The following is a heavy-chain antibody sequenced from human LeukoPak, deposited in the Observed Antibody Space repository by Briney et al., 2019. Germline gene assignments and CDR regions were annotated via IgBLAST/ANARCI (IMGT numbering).Heavy chain of an antibody. J-gene: IGHJ4*02. CDR1: GYTFTNYD. V-gene: IGHV1-8*01. Sequence: GASVKVSCKASGYTFTNYDIIWVRQATGQGLEWMGGMNPNSGSTGYAQKFQDRITVTRDTSISTAYMELSSLRSEDTAVYYCARAPIDSENSAYYSDFDYWGQGTLVTVSS. CDR3: ARAPIDSENSAYYSDFDY. CDR2: MNPNSGST. D-gene: IGHD3-22*01.